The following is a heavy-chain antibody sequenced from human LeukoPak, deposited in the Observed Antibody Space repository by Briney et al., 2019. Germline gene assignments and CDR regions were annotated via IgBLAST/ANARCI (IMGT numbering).Heavy chain of an antibody. CDR3: ARMGGYSGYDLGY. D-gene: IGHD5-12*01. CDR2: IWHDGSNE. CDR1: GFTFRSFG. V-gene: IGHV3-33*01. Sequence: PGGSLRLSCATSGFTFRSFGMHWVRQAPGKGLEWVALIWHDGSNENYADSVRGRFTISRDNSKNTLYLQMNSLRAEDTAVYYCARMGGYSGYDLGYWGQGTLVTVSS. J-gene: IGHJ4*02.